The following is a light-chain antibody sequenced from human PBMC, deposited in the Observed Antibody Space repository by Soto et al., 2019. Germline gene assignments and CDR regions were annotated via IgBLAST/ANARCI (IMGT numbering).Light chain of an antibody. V-gene: IGKV1-5*03. CDR1: QSISSW. Sequence: DIQMTQSPSTLSASVGDRVTITCRASQSISSWLAWYQQKPGKAPKLLIYKAASLESGVPSRFSDSGSGTEFPLTISSLQPDDFATYYCQQYNSYSTFGQGTKVEIK. CDR3: QQYNSYST. CDR2: KAA. J-gene: IGKJ1*01.